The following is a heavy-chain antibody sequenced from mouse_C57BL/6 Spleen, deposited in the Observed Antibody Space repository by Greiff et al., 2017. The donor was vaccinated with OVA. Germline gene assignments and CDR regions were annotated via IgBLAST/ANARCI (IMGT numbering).Heavy chain of an antibody. CDR3: AREEDYDGAWFAY. CDR2: IYPGSGST. D-gene: IGHD2-4*01. Sequence: VQLQQPGAALVKPGASVKLSCTASGYTFTSYWITWVQQSPGQGLEWIGDIYPGSGSTNYNEKFKSKATLTVDKATSTADMQRSSLTSEDSAVYYCAREEDYDGAWFAYWGQGTLVNVSA. CDR1: GYTFTSYW. J-gene: IGHJ3*01. V-gene: IGHV1-55*01.